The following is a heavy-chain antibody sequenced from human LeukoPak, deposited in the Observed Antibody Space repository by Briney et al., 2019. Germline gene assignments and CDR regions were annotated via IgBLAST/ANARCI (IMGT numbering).Heavy chain of an antibody. V-gene: IGHV1-8*01. D-gene: IGHD3-10*01. CDR3: ARAPMVRGVITYYYYGMDV. CDR1: GYTFTSYD. Sequence: GTSVKVSCKASGYTFTSYDINWVRQATGQGPEWMGWMNPNSGNTGYAQKFQGRVTMTRNTSISTAYMELSSLRSEDTAVYYCARAPMVRGVITYYYYGMDVWGQGTTVTVSS. J-gene: IGHJ6*02. CDR2: MNPNSGNT.